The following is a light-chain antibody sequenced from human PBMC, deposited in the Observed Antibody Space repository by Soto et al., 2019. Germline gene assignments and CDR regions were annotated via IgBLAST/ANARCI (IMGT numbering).Light chain of an antibody. CDR3: SSYIFGSTYV. Sequence: QSALTQPASVSGSPGQSITISCTGTSSDVGGYNYVSWYQQHPGKAPKLIIYDVSNRPSGVSNRFSGSKSGNTASLTISGLQAEDEADYYCSSYIFGSTYVFGTGTKVTVL. J-gene: IGLJ1*01. CDR1: SSDVGGYNY. V-gene: IGLV2-14*01. CDR2: DVS.